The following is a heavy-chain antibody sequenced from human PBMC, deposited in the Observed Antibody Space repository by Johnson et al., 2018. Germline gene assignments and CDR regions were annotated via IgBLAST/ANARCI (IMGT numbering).Heavy chain of an antibody. D-gene: IGHD1-26*01. CDR1: GFTLSSYA. V-gene: IGHV3-30-3*01. J-gene: IGHJ2*01. CDR3: ARVGVGGTRYFDL. CDR2: ISYDGYNK. Sequence: QVQLVESGGGVVQPGRSLRLSCAASGFTLSSYAVHWVRQAPGKGLEWVAVISYDGYNKFYADSVKGRFTISRDTSKNTLYLQMNSLRAEETAVYSCARVGVGGTRYFDLWGRGTLVTVSS.